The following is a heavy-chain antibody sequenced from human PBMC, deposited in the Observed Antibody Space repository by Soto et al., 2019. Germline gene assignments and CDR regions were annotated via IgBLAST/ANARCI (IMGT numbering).Heavy chain of an antibody. CDR1: GFMFSSFA. V-gene: IGHV3-30*09. CDR3: AGTLSVVGNRRWFGP. Sequence: QVQLVESGGGVVQPGRSLRLSCAASGFMFSSFAIHWVRQAPGKGLEWVAVISDDGSLKYYTDSVKGRFAISRDNSMNTLYLQMNIMRAEEKAVYYCAGTLSVVGNRRWFGPWGQGTLVTVSS. J-gene: IGHJ5*02. CDR2: ISDDGSLK. D-gene: IGHD6-19*01.